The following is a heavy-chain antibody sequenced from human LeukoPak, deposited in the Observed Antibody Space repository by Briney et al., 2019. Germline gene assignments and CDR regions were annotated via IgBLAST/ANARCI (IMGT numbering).Heavy chain of an antibody. CDR1: GFTVSSNY. J-gene: IGHJ4*02. D-gene: IGHD6-6*01. Sequence: GGSLRLSCAASGFTVSSNYVSWVRQAPGKGLEWVSVIYSGGDTYYADSVKGRFTLSRDNSKNLLYLQMNSLRAEDTDVYYCARGGAARSAGHWGQGTLVTVSS. CDR3: ARGGAARSAGH. CDR2: IYSGGDT. V-gene: IGHV3-53*01.